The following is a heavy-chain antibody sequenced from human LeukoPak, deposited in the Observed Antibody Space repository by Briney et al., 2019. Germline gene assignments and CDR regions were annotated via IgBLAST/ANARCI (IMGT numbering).Heavy chain of an antibody. D-gene: IGHD2-21*02. J-gene: IGHJ4*02. V-gene: IGHV4-59*02. CDR3: ARASDSGDWHLGY. CDR1: GDFVSRYY. CDR2: VYDRGGT. Sequence: SETLSLTCTVSGDFVSRYYWSWIRQSPGKGLEWIGYVYDRGGTNYNPSLKSRAIISADTSKNQFSLKVTSVTAADTAVYYCARASDSGDWHLGYWGQGTLVTVSS.